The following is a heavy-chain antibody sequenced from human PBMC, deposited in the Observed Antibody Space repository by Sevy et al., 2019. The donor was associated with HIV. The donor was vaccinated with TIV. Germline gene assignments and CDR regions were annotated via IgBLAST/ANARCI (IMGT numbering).Heavy chain of an antibody. Sequence: ASVKVSCKASGYTFTDYDITWVQQVTGQGLELVGWMNPNSGHTAYTENFQGRVSTTRDTSISTAYMELSSLRSEDTAVYYCAKLASCGGDCYYFDFWGQGTLVTVSS. CDR2: MNPNSGHT. CDR3: AKLASCGGDCYYFDF. D-gene: IGHD2-21*02. V-gene: IGHV1-8*01. J-gene: IGHJ4*02. CDR1: GYTFTDYD.